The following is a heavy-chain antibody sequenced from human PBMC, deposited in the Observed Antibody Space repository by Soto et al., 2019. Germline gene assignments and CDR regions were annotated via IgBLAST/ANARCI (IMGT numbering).Heavy chain of an antibody. CDR2: IWSDGSNI. J-gene: IGHJ4*02. D-gene: IGHD6-19*01. Sequence: GGSLRLSCAASGFTFSNYGMHWVRQAPGKGLEWVAVIWSDGSNINYADSVKGRFTISRDNSKNTLYLQMNSLTAEDTAVYHCVRSGYSSGWSHFDFWGRGTLVTVSS. CDR1: GFTFSNYG. CDR3: VRSGYSSGWSHFDF. V-gene: IGHV3-33*01.